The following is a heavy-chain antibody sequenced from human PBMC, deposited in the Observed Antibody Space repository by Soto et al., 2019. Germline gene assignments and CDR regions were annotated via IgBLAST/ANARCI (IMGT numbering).Heavy chain of an antibody. Sequence: QVQLVQSGAEVKKPGASMQVSCKASGYSFTTYYIHWVRQAPGQGPEWMGFINPSGGSTSYAQKFQGRVTMTRDTSTSTVYMELRSLRSEDTAVYYCARNDKSGLDYWGQGTLVTVSS. J-gene: IGHJ4*02. V-gene: IGHV1-46*01. CDR3: ARNDKSGLDY. CDR1: GYSFTTYY. CDR2: INPSGGST. D-gene: IGHD1-1*01.